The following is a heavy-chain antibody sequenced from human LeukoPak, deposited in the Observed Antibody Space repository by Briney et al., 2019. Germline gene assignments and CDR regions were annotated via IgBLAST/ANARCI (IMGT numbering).Heavy chain of an antibody. J-gene: IGHJ3*02. V-gene: IGHV3-53*01. CDR1: GFTVSSNY. D-gene: IGHD2-2*01. CDR2: IYSGGST. CDR3: ARRYCSSTNCSPGAFDI. Sequence: GGSLRLSCAASGFTVSSNYMSWVRRAPGRGLEWVSVIYSGGSTYYADSVKGRFTISRDNSKNTLYFQMNSLRAEDTAVYYCARRYCSSTNCSPGAFDIWGQGTMVTVSS.